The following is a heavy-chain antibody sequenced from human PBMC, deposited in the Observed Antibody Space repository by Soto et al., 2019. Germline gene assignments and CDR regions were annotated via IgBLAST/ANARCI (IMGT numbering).Heavy chain of an antibody. Sequence: GGSLRLSCAVSGFTFDDNAMHWVRQAPEKGLEWVSGINWKSDIGYADSVKGRFTISRDNTKNSLYLQMNSLRVEGTALYYCVKGGGYYSPFDYWGQGTLVTVSS. V-gene: IGHV3-9*01. CDR2: INWKSDI. J-gene: IGHJ4*02. CDR1: GFTFDDNA. D-gene: IGHD6-25*01. CDR3: VKGGGYYSPFDY.